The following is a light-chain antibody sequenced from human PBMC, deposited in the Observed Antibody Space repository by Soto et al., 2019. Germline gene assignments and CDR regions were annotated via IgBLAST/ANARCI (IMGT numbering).Light chain of an antibody. CDR1: SRDVGGYDS. J-gene: IGLJ3*02. Sequence: QSALTQPASVSGSPGQSITISCTGTSRDVGGYDSVSWYLQHPGKAPKAVIYDVRKRPSGISNRFSGSKSGNTASLTISGLQADDEGDYYCYSYTTSATQVFGGGTKRTVL. CDR2: DVR. V-gene: IGLV2-14*03. CDR3: YSYTTSATQV.